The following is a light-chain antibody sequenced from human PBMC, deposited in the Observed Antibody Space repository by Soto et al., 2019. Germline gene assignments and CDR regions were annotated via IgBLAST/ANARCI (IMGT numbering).Light chain of an antibody. V-gene: IGLV2-14*01. CDR1: SSDVCGYNY. Sequence: QSVLTQPASVSGSPGQSITISCTGTSSDVCGYNYVSWYQQHPGKAPKLMIYDVSNRPSRVSNRFSGSKSGNTASLTISGLQAEDEADYYCSSYTSSSTLLYVFGTGTKVTVL. CDR2: DVS. CDR3: SSYTSSSTLLYV. J-gene: IGLJ1*01.